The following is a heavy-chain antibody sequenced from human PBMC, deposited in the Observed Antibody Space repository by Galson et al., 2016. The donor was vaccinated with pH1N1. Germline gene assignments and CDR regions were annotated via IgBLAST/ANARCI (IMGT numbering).Heavy chain of an antibody. J-gene: IGHJ5*02. CDR3: ARGLLSGFDP. D-gene: IGHD2-21*01. Sequence: QSGAEVKKPGESLKISCEVFGYKFITYWIGWVRQMPGKGLEWMGIIYPDDSDTRYNPAFQGQVTISVDKSINTAYLQWNSLKASDTAIYYCARGLLSGFDPWGQGTLVIVSS. CDR1: GYKFITYW. CDR2: IYPDDSDT. V-gene: IGHV5-51*03.